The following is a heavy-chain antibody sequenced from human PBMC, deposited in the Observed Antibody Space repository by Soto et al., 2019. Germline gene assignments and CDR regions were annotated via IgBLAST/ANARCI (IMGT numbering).Heavy chain of an antibody. Sequence: QVQLQESGPGLVKPSQTLSLTCTVSGGSISSGGYYWSWIRQHPGKGLEWIGYIYYSGSTYHNPSLKSRVTISVDTSKNQFSLKLSSVTAADTAVYYCARATQADYDFWSGSTNWFDPWGQGTLVTVSS. CDR1: GGSISSGGYY. V-gene: IGHV4-31*03. J-gene: IGHJ5*02. D-gene: IGHD3-3*01. CDR3: ARATQADYDFWSGSTNWFDP. CDR2: IYYSGST.